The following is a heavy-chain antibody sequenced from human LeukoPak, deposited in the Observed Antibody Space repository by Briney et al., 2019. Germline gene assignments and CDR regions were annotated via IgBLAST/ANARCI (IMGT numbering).Heavy chain of an antibody. V-gene: IGHV4-39*01. J-gene: IGHJ3*02. CDR3: ARPYYYSGSGYYGDAFDI. CDR2: IYYSGST. CDR1: GGSISSSTGSSYF. D-gene: IGHD3-22*01. Sequence: SETLSLTCTVSGGSISSSTGSSYFWGWIRQPPGKGLEWIGSIYYSGSTYYNPSLTSRVTISVDTSKNQFSLKLSSVTAADTAVYYCARPYYYSGSGYYGDAFDIWGQGTMVTVSS.